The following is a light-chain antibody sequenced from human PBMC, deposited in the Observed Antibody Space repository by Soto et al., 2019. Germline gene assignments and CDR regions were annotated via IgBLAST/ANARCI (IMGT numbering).Light chain of an antibody. V-gene: IGKV3-11*01. CDR3: QQRSNWPYLT. CDR1: QSVSGY. Sequence: EIVLTQSPDTLSLSPGERATLSCRASQSVSGYLGWYQQKPGQAPRLLIYDASNRAYGVRARFRGSGSGTNFTLTIASLEPDDFAVYYCQQRSNWPYLTFGGGTRV. J-gene: IGKJ4*01. CDR2: DAS.